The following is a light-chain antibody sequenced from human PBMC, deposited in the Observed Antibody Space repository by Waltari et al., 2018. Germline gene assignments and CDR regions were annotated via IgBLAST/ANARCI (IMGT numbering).Light chain of an antibody. Sequence: QSALTQPPSASGSPGPSVTIPCAGTSSDIGTYNDVPWNQPHPGQAPNLIIYEVSKRPSGVPDRFSGSKSGNTASRTVSGLQAEDEADYYCGSYAGHNNIGVFGGGTKLTVL. CDR3: GSYAGHNNIGV. J-gene: IGLJ2*01. CDR1: SSDIGTYND. V-gene: IGLV2-8*01. CDR2: EVS.